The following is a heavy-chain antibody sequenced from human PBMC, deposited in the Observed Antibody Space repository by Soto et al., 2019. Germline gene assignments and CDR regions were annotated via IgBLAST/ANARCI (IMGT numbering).Heavy chain of an antibody. CDR1: GFTFSTYS. V-gene: IGHV3-21*01. J-gene: IGHJ4*02. D-gene: IGHD6-19*01. Sequence: PGGSLRLSCAASGFTFSTYSMNWVRQAPGKGLEWVSSISANGIYIFYADSVKGRFTISRDNAQNSLYFQMNSLRAEDTALYYCAGFEPSEYVSGRSDNWAQGTLVTVPS. CDR2: ISANGIYI. CDR3: AGFEPSEYVSGRSDN.